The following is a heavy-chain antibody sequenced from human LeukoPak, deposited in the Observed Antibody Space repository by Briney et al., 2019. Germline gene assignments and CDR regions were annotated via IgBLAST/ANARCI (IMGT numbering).Heavy chain of an antibody. CDR3: AKSYASGSFYDY. CDR1: GFSFSTYG. Sequence: GGSLRLSCAASGFSFSTYGMSWVRQTPERGLEWVSRVSASGGRTYYADSVKGRFTISRDNSKNTMSLQMNNLRADDTAVYYCAKSYASGSFYDYWGQGILVTVSS. J-gene: IGHJ4*02. CDR2: VSASGGRT. V-gene: IGHV3-23*01. D-gene: IGHD3-10*01.